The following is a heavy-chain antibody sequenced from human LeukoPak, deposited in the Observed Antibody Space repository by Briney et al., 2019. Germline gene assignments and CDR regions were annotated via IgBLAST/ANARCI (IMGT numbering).Heavy chain of an antibody. Sequence: SGGSLRLSCAASGFTFSSYAMSWVRQAPGKGLKWDSTISGSGGSTYYADSVKGRFTISRDNSKNTLYLQMNSLRAEDTAVYYCAHSGSLDAFDIWGQGTMVTVSS. CDR2: ISGSGGST. CDR1: GFTFSSYA. CDR3: AHSGSLDAFDI. V-gene: IGHV3-23*01. J-gene: IGHJ3*02. D-gene: IGHD1-26*01.